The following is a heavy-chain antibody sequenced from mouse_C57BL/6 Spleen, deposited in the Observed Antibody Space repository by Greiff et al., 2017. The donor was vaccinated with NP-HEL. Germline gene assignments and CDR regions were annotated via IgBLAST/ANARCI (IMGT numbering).Heavy chain of an antibody. CDR1: GYTFTSYW. J-gene: IGHJ3*01. D-gene: IGHD1-1*01. Sequence: VQLKESGTVLARPGASVKMSCKTSGYTFTSYWMHWVKQRPGQGLEWIGAIYPGNSDTSYNQKFKGKAKLTAVTSASTAYMELSSLTNEDSAVYYCSPYYGSSYVSFAYWGQGTLVTVSA. V-gene: IGHV1-5*01. CDR3: SPYYGSSYVSFAY. CDR2: IYPGNSDT.